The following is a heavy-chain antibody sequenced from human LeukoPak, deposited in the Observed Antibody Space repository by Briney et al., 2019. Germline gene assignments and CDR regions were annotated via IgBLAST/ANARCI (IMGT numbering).Heavy chain of an antibody. V-gene: IGHV3-66*02. Sequence: GGSLRLSCAASGFTVSSNYMSWVRQAPGKGLEWVSVIYSGGSTYYADSVKGRFTISRDNSKNTLYLQMNSLRAEDTAVYYCARDRLSDYGDHGGDYWGQGTLVTVSS. CDR1: GFTVSSNY. CDR2: IYSGGST. CDR3: ARDRLSDYGDHGGDY. D-gene: IGHD4-17*01. J-gene: IGHJ4*02.